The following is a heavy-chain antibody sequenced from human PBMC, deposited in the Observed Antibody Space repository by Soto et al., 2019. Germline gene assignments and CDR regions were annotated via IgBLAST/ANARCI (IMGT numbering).Heavy chain of an antibody. CDR3: ARDDDGPGNNMDV. V-gene: IGHV3-33*01. CDR2: ITRDGVDA. CDR1: GITFSNYG. Sequence: QVQLVESGGGVVQPGTSLKLSCEPSGITFSNYGMHWVRQIPDKGLDWVAVITRDGVDAKYAEFVQGRFRISRDNSINTLYLQMNSLTADDTAVYYCARDDDGPGNNMDVWGRGTTVTVAS. D-gene: IGHD1-1*01. J-gene: IGHJ6*02.